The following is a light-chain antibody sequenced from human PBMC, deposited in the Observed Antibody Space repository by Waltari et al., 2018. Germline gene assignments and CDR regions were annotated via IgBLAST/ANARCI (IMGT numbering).Light chain of an antibody. CDR3: CSYAGSITLWV. J-gene: IGLJ3*02. CDR1: ICVFGCSPS. CDR2: AVT. V-gene: IGLV2-11*01. Sequence: QSALTPPRPASASPGQSFTISSTGTICVFGCSPSCSRYQHHPGKSPKRILYAVTKRPAGVPDRFSASKSDNTASLTISGLQAEDEADYYCCSYAGSITLWVFGGGTKLTVL.